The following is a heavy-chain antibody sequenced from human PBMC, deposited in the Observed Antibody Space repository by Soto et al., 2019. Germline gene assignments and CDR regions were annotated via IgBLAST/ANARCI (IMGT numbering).Heavy chain of an antibody. D-gene: IGHD1-1*01. CDR1: GGTFSSYT. V-gene: IGHV1-69*02. J-gene: IGHJ4*02. CDR3: ASPGATGTTG. Sequence: ASVKVSCKASGGTFSSYTISWVRQAPGQGLEWMGRIIPILGVANYAQKFQGRVTITADKSTSTAYMELSSLRSEDAAVYYCASPGATGTTGWGQGTLVTVSS. CDR2: IIPILGVA.